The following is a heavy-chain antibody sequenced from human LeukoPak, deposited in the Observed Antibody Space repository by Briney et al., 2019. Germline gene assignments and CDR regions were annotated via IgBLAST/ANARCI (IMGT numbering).Heavy chain of an antibody. V-gene: IGHV4-31*03. D-gene: IGHD6-13*01. CDR3: ARDRDSSWSPSANAWAFQH. CDR2: IYYGGST. J-gene: IGHJ1*01. Sequence: SETLSLTCTVSGGSISSGGYYWSWIRQHPGKGLEWIGYIYYGGSTYYNPSLKSRVTISVDTSKNQFSLKLSSVTAADTAVYYCARDRDSSWSPSANAWAFQHWGQGTLVTVSS. CDR1: GGSISSGGYY.